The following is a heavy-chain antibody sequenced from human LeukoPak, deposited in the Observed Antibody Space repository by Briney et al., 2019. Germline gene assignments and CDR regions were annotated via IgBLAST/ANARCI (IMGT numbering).Heavy chain of an antibody. Sequence: ASVKVSCKASGYTLTSYYMHWVRQAPGQGLEWMGIINPSGGSTTYAQEFQGRVTMTRDTSTSTVYMELCSLRSEDTAVYYCARAVGPRGGNWFDPWGQGTLVTVSS. J-gene: IGHJ5*02. CDR2: INPSGGST. CDR3: ARAVGPRGGNWFDP. V-gene: IGHV1-46*01. CDR1: GYTLTSYY. D-gene: IGHD1-26*01.